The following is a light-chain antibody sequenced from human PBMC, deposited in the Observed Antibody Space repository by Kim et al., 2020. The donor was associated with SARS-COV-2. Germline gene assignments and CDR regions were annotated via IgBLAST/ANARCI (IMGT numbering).Light chain of an antibody. J-gene: IGLJ3*02. CDR2: LNSDGSH. Sequence: TVQPTCTLRSGHSRYAIAWHQQQPEKGPRYLMKLNSDGSHSKGDGIPDRFSGSSSGAERYLTISSLQSEDEADYYCQTWGTGIRVFGGGTQLTVL. CDR1: SGHSRYA. V-gene: IGLV4-69*01. CDR3: QTWGTGIRV.